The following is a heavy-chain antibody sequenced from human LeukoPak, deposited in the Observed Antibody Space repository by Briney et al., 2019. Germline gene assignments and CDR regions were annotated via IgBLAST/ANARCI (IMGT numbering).Heavy chain of an antibody. CDR3: ARDGNAHSPYYYMDV. J-gene: IGHJ6*03. Sequence: ASVKVSCKASGGTFNSYAINWVRQAPGQGLEWMGGIIPISGTRNYAQKFQGRVTITTDECTSIAYMDLSSLRSEDTAVYYCARDGNAHSPYYYMDVWGKGTTVTVSS. V-gene: IGHV1-69*05. D-gene: IGHD1-1*01. CDR2: IIPISGTR. CDR1: GGTFNSYA.